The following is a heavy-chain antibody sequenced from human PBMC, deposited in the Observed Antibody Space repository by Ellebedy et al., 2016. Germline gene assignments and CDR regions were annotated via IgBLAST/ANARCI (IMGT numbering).Heavy chain of an antibody. D-gene: IGHD1-26*01. Sequence: GGSLRLSCAASGFTFSDYYMSWIRQAPGKGLEWVSYISSSGSTIYYADSVKGRFTISRDNSKNTLYLQMNSLRAEDTAVYYCAKVPTVGATLGLHFDYWGQGTLVTVSS. CDR2: ISSSGSTI. J-gene: IGHJ4*02. V-gene: IGHV3-11*01. CDR1: GFTFSDYY. CDR3: AKVPTVGATLGLHFDY.